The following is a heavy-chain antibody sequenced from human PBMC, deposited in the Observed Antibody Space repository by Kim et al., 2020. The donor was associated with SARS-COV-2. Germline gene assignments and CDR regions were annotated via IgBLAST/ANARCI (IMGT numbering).Heavy chain of an antibody. CDR3: AKDSSSRYYYYYGMDV. CDR1: GFTFSSYA. D-gene: IGHD6-13*01. V-gene: IGHV3-23*01. Sequence: GGSLRLSCAASGFTFSSYAMSWVRQAPGKGLEWVSAISGSGGSTYYADSVKGWFTISRDNSKNTLYLQMNSLRAEDTAVYYCAKDSSSRYYYYYGMDVWGQGTTVTVSS. CDR2: ISGSGGST. J-gene: IGHJ6*02.